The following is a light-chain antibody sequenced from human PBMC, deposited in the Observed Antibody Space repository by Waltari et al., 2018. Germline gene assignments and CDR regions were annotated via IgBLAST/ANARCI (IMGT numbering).Light chain of an antibody. CDR2: WAS. J-gene: IGKJ2*01. Sequence: DIVMTQSPESLAVSLGERATINCKSSQSCLYSSNNKNSLAWYQQKPGQPPKLLIYWASTRESGVPDRFSGSGSGTDFTLTISSLQAEDVAVYYCQQYDSTPQTFGQGTKLEIK. V-gene: IGKV4-1*01. CDR3: QQYDSTPQT. CDR1: QSCLYSSNNKNS.